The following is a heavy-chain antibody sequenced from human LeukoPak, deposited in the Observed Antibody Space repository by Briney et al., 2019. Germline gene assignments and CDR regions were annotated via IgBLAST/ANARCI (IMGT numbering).Heavy chain of an antibody. J-gene: IGHJ3*02. D-gene: IGHD6-19*01. CDR3: ATRRSIAVAGPGAFDI. CDR2: ISAYNGNT. Sequence: ASVKVSCKASGYTFTSYGISWVRQAPGQGLEWMGWISAYNGNTNYAQKLQGRVTMTEDTSTDTAYMEPTSLTSEDTAVYYCATRRSIAVAGPGAFDIWGQGTMVTVSS. CDR1: GYTFTSYG. V-gene: IGHV1-18*01.